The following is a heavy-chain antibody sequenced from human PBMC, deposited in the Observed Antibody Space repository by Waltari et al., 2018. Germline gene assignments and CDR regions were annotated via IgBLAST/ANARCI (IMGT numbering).Heavy chain of an antibody. D-gene: IGHD1-1*01. CDR2: IYHSGST. J-gene: IGHJ6*03. V-gene: IGHV4-38-2*02. CDR1: GYSISSGYY. Sequence: QVQLQESGPGLVKPSETLSLTCTVSGYSISSGYYWGWIRPPPGKGLEWIGSIYHSGSTYYNPSLKSRVTISVDTSKNQFSLKLSSVTAADTAVYYCARDVEPHYYYYYMDVWGKGTTVTVSS. CDR3: ARDVEPHYYYYYMDV.